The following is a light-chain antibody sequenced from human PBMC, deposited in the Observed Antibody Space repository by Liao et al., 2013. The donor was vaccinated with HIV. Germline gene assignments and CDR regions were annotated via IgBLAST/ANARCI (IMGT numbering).Light chain of an antibody. Sequence: SYELTQPPSVSVAPGKTARITCGGNNIGSKSVHWYQQKPGQAPVLVIYYDSDRPSGIPERFSGSNSGNTATLTISRVEAGDEADYYCQVWDSSSDPCFGGGTKLTVL. CDR3: QVWDSSSDPC. CDR1: NIGSKS. CDR2: YDS. V-gene: IGLV3-21*04. J-gene: IGLJ2*01.